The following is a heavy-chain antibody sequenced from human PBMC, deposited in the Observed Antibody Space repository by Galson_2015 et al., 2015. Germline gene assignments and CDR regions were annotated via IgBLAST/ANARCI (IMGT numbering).Heavy chain of an antibody. V-gene: IGHV3-23*01. CDR2: ITGSGGSI. CDR3: ARTHDRRYMDV. Sequence: SLRLSCAASGFTFSIYAMSWVRQAPGKGLEWVSTITGSGGSIYFADSVKSRFAMSRDNPKNTLYVHMNSLRAADTAIYYCARTHDRRYMDVWGKGTT. J-gene: IGHJ6*03. CDR1: GFTFSIYA. D-gene: IGHD3-22*01.